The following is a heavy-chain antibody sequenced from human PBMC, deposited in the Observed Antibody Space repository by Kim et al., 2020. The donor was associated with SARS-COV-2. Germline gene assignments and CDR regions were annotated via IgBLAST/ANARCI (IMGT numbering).Heavy chain of an antibody. V-gene: IGHV3-9*01. CDR3: AKSRRDHIAVAGALPYYYYGMDV. Sequence: GGSLRLSCAASGFTFDDYAMHWVRQAPGKGLEWVSGISWNSGSIGYADSVKGRFTISRDNAKNSLYLQMNSLRAEDTALYYCAKSRRDHIAVAGALPYYYYGMDVWGQGTTVTVSS. CDR1: GFTFDDYA. CDR2: ISWNSGSI. D-gene: IGHD6-19*01. J-gene: IGHJ6*02.